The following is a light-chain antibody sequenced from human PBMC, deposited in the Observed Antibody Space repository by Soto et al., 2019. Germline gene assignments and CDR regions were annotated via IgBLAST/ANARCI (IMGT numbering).Light chain of an antibody. CDR1: QDINHY. Sequence: DIQMTQSPSSLSASVGDRVTITCQATQDINHYINWYQQKPGKAPELLTSRASSVKSGVPPRFSGSGSGRDFTLTISSLRPEDIATYFCQQSYTSPPWTFGQGTKVDIK. J-gene: IGKJ1*01. CDR3: QQSYTSPPWT. CDR2: RAS. V-gene: IGKV1-39*01.